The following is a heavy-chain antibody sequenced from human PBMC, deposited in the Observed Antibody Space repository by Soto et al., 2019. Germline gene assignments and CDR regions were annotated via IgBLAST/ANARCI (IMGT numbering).Heavy chain of an antibody. Sequence: AQLLESGGGLIQPGGSLRLSCVASGFIFSEYAMSWVRQAPGKGLEWVSVIGGDGGSPIYADSVKGRFTISRDNSKNTLYLQMDSLRADDTAVHYCAKESINRNGIYDPFDIWGQGRVVSVSS. CDR3: AKESINRNGIYDPFDI. J-gene: IGHJ3*02. V-gene: IGHV3-23*01. D-gene: IGHD3-3*02. CDR1: GFIFSEYA. CDR2: IGGDGGSP.